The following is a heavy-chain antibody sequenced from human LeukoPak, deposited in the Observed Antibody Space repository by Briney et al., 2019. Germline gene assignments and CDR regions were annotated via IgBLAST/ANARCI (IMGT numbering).Heavy chain of an antibody. V-gene: IGHV3-23*01. CDR1: GFTFSSYA. CDR2: ISGSGGST. J-gene: IGHJ4*02. CDR3: AKDLRSYSGSYSPHYFDY. D-gene: IGHD1-26*01. Sequence: GGSLRLSCAASGFTFSSYAMSWVRQAPGKGLEWVSAISGSGGSTYYADSVKGRFTISRDNSKNTLYLQMNSLRAEDTAVYYCAKDLRSYSGSYSPHYFDYWGQGTLVTVSS.